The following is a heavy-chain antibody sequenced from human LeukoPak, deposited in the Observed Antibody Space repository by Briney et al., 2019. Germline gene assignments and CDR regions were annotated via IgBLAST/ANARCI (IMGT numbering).Heavy chain of an antibody. V-gene: IGHV3-33*01. D-gene: IGHD5-12*01. CDR3: ARGKASGGYSCYGLDAFDI. CDR1: GFTFSSYG. Sequence: GRSLSLSCAASGFTFSSYGMHWVRQAPGKGLEWVAVIWDDGITKHYADSVKGRFTISRDNSKNTLYLQMNSLRAEDTAVYYCARGKASGGYSCYGLDAFDIWGQGTMVTVSS. J-gene: IGHJ3*02. CDR2: IWDDGITK.